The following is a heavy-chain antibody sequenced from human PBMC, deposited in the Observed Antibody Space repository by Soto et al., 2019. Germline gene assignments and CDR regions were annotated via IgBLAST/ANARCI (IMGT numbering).Heavy chain of an antibody. Sequence: QGLEWMGGIIPIFGTANYAQKFQGRVTITADKSTSTAYMELSSLRSAETAVSYCARHRRGNAFLSCYYAAWGEGTLLTV. J-gene: IGHJ1*01. CDR2: IIPIFGTA. D-gene: IGHD3-3*01. CDR3: ARHRRGNAFLSCYYAA. V-gene: IGHV1-69*06.